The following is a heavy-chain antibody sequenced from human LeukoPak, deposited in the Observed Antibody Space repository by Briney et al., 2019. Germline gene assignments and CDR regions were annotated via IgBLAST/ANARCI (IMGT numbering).Heavy chain of an antibody. CDR1: GYTFTSYN. J-gene: IGHJ3*02. D-gene: IGHD3-22*01. V-gene: IGHV1-2*02. Sequence: ASVKLSCKTSGYTFTSYNLHWVRQAPGQGLEWMGWINPNSGGTNYAQKFQGRVTMTRDTSISTAYMELSRLRFDDTAVYYCARDLKEYYYDSSGYRDAFDIWGQGTMVTVSS. CDR3: ARDLKEYYYDSSGYRDAFDI. CDR2: INPNSGGT.